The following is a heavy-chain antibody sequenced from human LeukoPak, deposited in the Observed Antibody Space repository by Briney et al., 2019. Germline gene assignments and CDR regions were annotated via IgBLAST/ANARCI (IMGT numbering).Heavy chain of an antibody. CDR2: IYYSGST. J-gene: IGHJ5*02. V-gene: IGHV4-59*12. D-gene: IGHD3-22*01. CDR1: GGSISSYY. CDR3: ARRLLLRDWFDP. Sequence: PSETLSLTCTVSGGSISSYYWSWLRQPPGKGLEWIGYIYYSGSTNYNPSLKSRVTISVDTSKNQFSLKLSSVTAADTAVYYCARRLLLRDWFDPWGQGTLVTVSS.